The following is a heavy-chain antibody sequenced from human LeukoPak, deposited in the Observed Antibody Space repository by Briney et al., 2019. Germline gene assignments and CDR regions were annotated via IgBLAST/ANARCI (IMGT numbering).Heavy chain of an antibody. D-gene: IGHD3-10*01. CDR1: GGTFSSYA. CDR3: ARVRPTYYYGSGSLHYNWFDP. V-gene: IGHV1-69*06. Sequence: SVKVSCKASGGTFSSYAISWVRQAPGQGLEWMGGIIPIFGTANYAQKFQGRVTITADKSTSTAYMELSSLRSEDTAVYYCARVRPTYYYGSGSLHYNWFDPWGQGTLVTVSS. CDR2: IIPIFGTA. J-gene: IGHJ5*02.